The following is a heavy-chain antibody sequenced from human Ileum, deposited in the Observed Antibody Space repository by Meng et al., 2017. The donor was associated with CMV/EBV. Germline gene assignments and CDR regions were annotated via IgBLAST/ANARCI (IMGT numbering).Heavy chain of an antibody. Sequence: SGGSVSSGCSYCSWIRQPPGKALEWIGYIYYSGSTNYTPSLKSRVTISVDTSKNQFSLKLSSVTAADTAVYYCARVITIFGVVIFDYWGQGTLVTVSS. CDR3: ARVITIFGVVIFDY. J-gene: IGHJ4*02. V-gene: IGHV4-61*01. D-gene: IGHD3-3*01. CDR2: IYYSGST. CDR1: GGSVSSGCSY.